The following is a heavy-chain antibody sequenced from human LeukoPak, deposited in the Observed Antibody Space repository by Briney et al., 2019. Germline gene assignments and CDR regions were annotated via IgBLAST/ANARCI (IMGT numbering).Heavy chain of an antibody. Sequence: SETLSLTCTVSSGSVSNSHYYWAWVRQPPGKGLEWLGSIYYSGSTYYNPSLKSRVTISVDTSKNQFSLKLSSVTAADTAVYYCARHRIVGAPPAPRFDPWGQGTLVTVSS. V-gene: IGHV4-39*01. CDR3: ARHRIVGAPPAPRFDP. CDR2: IYYSGST. J-gene: IGHJ5*02. D-gene: IGHD1-26*01. CDR1: SGSVSNSHYY.